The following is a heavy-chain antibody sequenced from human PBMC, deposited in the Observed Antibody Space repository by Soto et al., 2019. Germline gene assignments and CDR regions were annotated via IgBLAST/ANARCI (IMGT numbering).Heavy chain of an antibody. CDR2: INPSGGST. CDR1: GYTFTGYY. Sequence: ASVKVSCKASGYTFTGYYMHWVRQAPGQGLEWMGIINPSGGSTSYAQKFQGRVTMTRDTSTSTVYMELSNLRSEDTAVYYCARGVPRTYYDFWSGYLTPYYYGMDVWGQGTTVTVSS. D-gene: IGHD3-3*01. V-gene: IGHV1-46*01. CDR3: ARGVPRTYYDFWSGYLTPYYYGMDV. J-gene: IGHJ6*02.